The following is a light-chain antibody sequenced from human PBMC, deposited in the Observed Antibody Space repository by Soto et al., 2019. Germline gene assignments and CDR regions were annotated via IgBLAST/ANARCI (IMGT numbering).Light chain of an antibody. CDR2: DVS. Sequence: QSVLTQPASVSGSPGQSVTISCTGISSDVGGYDHVSWYQQHPGRAPKLMIYDVSNRPSGVSNRFSGSKSGNTASLTISGLQAEDEADYDCSSYTSSNTLVFGGGTQLTVL. V-gene: IGLV2-14*01. CDR1: SSDVGGYDH. CDR3: SSYTSSNTLV. J-gene: IGLJ2*01.